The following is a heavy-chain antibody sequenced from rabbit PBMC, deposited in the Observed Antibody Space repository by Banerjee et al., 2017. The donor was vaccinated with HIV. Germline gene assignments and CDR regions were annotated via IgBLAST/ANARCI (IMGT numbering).Heavy chain of an antibody. D-gene: IGHD1-1*01. CDR2: IYDGDGST. J-gene: IGHJ4*01. CDR1: GFSFSSSYY. V-gene: IGHV1S45*01. CDR3: ARGYVSDNYYRL. Sequence: QEQLEESGGGLVQPGGSLTLSCKASGFSFSSSYYMCWVRQAPGKGPDWITCIYDGDGSTYYASWAKGRFTISKTSSTTVTLQMTSLTAADTATYFCARGYVSDNYYRLWGQGTLVTVS.